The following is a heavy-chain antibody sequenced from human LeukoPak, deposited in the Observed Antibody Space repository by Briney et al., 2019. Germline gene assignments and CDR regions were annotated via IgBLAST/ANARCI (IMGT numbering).Heavy chain of an antibody. D-gene: IGHD3-16*01. CDR1: GYTFTGYY. V-gene: IGHV1-2*06. J-gene: IGHJ4*02. Sequence: KPGASVKVSCKASGYTFTGYYMHWVRQAPGQGLEWMGRINPNSGGTNYAQKLEGRVTMTTDTSTSTAYMELRSLTPDDTAVYYCARDRRGEVPPYYFDYWGQGTLVTVSS. CDR3: ARDRRGEVPPYYFDY. CDR2: INPNSGGT.